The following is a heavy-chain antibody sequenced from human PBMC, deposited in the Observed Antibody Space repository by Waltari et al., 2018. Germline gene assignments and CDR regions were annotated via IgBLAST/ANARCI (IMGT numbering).Heavy chain of an antibody. V-gene: IGHV3-53*01. CDR1: GFTVSSNY. D-gene: IGHD3-22*01. CDR3: ATTPHYYDSSGYYYY. J-gene: IGHJ4*02. Sequence: EVQLVESGGGLLQPGGSLRLSCAASGFTVSSNYISWVRQAPGKGLEWVSVIYSGGSTYYADSVKGRFTISRDNSKNTLYLQMNSLRAEDTAVYYCATTPHYYDSSGYYYYWGQGTLVTVSS. CDR2: IYSGGST.